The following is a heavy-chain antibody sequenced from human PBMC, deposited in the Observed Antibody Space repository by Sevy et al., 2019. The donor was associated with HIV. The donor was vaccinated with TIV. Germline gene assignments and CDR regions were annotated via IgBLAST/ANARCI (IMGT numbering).Heavy chain of an antibody. CDR3: TRWKAAQSIFDY. CDR1: GFTFGDYC. CDR2: LKSDVYGGSV. D-gene: IGHD6-13*01. Sequence: GGSLRLSCTASGFTFGDYCMSWVRQAPGKGLEWVAFLKSDVYGGSVDNAASVRGRFVISSDDSKTIAYLKMNDLKTEDTGVYYCTRWKAAQSIFDYWGQGALVTVSS. V-gene: IGHV3-49*04. J-gene: IGHJ4*02.